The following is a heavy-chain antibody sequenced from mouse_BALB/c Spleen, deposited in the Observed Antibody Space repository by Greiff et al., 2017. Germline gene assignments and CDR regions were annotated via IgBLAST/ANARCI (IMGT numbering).Heavy chain of an antibody. J-gene: IGHJ4*01. CDR3: ARGLTAASDMDY. D-gene: IGHD2-13*01. CDR2: IWRGGST. CDR1: GFTFTSYG. Sequence: QVQLQQSGPSLVKPSQSLSISCTVSGFTFTSYGVHWVRQSPGKGLEWLGVIWRGGSTDYNAAFMSRLSITKDNSKSQVYFKMISLQADDTAIYYCARGLTAASDMDYWGQGTSVTVSS. V-gene: IGHV2-5-1*01.